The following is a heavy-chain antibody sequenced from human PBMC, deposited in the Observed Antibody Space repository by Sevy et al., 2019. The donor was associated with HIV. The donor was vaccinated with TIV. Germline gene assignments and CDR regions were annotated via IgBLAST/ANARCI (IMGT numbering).Heavy chain of an antibody. CDR1: GGSISSGNYY. V-gene: IGHV4-61*02. CDR3: ARDGLISYVDKFFWLDP. J-gene: IGHJ5*02. D-gene: IGHD5-12*01. Sequence: SETLSLTCTVSGGSISSGNYYWNWVRQPAGAGLEWIGRIHTGGSTNYNPSLKSRVTISVDASKNQFSLKLTSVTAADTAVYYCARDGLISYVDKFFWLDPWGQGTLVTVPS. CDR2: IHTGGST.